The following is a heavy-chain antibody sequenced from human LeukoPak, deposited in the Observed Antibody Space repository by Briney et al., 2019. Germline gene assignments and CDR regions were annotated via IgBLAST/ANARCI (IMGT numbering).Heavy chain of an antibody. CDR1: GFTFYDYP. Sequence: GGSVRLLCAASGFTFYDYPMQGPRQAPGKARVGVSDLCWNSGSIGYADPVRGRFTIYRDNDKDSLYLQMQSLSAEDMALYYCAKDGGSDSGYYCDYWGQGTLLTVSS. V-gene: IGHV3-9*03. CDR3: AKDGGSDSGYYCDY. CDR2: LCWNSGSI. D-gene: IGHD1-26*01. J-gene: IGHJ4*02.